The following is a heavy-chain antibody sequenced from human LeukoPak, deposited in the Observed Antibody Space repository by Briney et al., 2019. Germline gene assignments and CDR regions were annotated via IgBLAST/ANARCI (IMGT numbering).Heavy chain of an antibody. CDR2: IYYSGST. Sequence: SETLSLTCTVSGGSISRYYWSWLRQPPGKGLEWIGYIYYSGSTNYNPSLKSRVTISVDTSKNQFSLKLSSVTAADTAVYYCARDTLTGWGSYRHSPGQNYYGMDVWGQGTTVTVSS. CDR1: GGSISRYY. CDR3: ARDTLTGWGSYRHSPGQNYYGMDV. D-gene: IGHD3-16*02. J-gene: IGHJ6*02. V-gene: IGHV4-59*12.